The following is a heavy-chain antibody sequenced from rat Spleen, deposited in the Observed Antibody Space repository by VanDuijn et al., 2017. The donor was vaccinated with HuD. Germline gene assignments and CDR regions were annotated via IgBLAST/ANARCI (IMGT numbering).Heavy chain of an antibody. V-gene: IGHV5-34*01. J-gene: IGHJ2*01. D-gene: IGHD5-1*01. CDR2: ISGSSGTI. CDR1: GFTFSDYG. CDR3: ARGTGSFDY. Sequence: EVQLVESGGGLVQPGRSLKLSCVASGFTFSDYGLNWIRQAPGQGLEWVAYISGSSGTIYYADTVKGRFTISRDNAWNMLYLQLSSLRSEDTATYYCARGTGSFDYWGQGVMVTVSS.